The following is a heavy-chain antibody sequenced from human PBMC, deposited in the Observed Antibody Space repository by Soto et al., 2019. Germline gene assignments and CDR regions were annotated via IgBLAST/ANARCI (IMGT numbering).Heavy chain of an antibody. V-gene: IGHV3-30*18. D-gene: IGHD2-15*01. CDR2: ISYDGSNK. J-gene: IGHJ4*02. Sequence: GGSLRLSCAASGFTFSSYGMHWVRQAPGKGLEWVAVISYDGSNKYYADSVKGRFTISRDNSKNTLYLQMNSLRAEDTAVYYCAKDRWVASHRYYFDYWGQGTLVTVSS. CDR3: AKDRWVASHRYYFDY. CDR1: GFTFSSYG.